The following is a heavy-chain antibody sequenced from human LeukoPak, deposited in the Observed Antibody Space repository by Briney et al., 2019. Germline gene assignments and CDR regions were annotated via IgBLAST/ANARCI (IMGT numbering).Heavy chain of an antibody. CDR2: IWYDGSNK. D-gene: IGHD3-22*01. CDR3: AREEPYYYDSSGYYPARGAFDI. Sequence: PGGSLRLSCAASGFTFSSYGMHWVRQAPGKGLEWVAVIWYDGSNKYYADSVKGRFTISRDNSKNTLYLQMNSLRAEDTAVYYCAREEPYYYDSSGYYPARGAFDIWGQGTMVTVSS. V-gene: IGHV3-33*01. CDR1: GFTFSSYG. J-gene: IGHJ3*02.